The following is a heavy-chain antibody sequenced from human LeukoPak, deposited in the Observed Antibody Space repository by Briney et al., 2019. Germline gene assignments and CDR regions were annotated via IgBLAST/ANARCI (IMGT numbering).Heavy chain of an antibody. Sequence: SETLSLTCAVYGGSFSGYYWSWIRQPPGKGLEWIGEINHSGSTNYNPSLKSRVTISVDTSKNQFSLKLSSVTAADTAVYYCARTAGTGYSSSWYGWRSGWFDPWGQGTLVTVSS. CDR2: INHSGST. D-gene: IGHD6-13*01. CDR3: ARTAGTGYSSSWYGWRSGWFDP. V-gene: IGHV4-34*01. J-gene: IGHJ5*02. CDR1: GGSFSGYY.